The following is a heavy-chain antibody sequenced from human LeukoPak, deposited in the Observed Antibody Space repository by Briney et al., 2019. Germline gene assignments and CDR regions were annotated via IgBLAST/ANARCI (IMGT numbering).Heavy chain of an antibody. J-gene: IGHJ4*01. CDR3: AKLSMVRGAINPPYLHY. CDR2: IYYSGST. CDR1: GGSISSSTYY. V-gene: IGHV4-39*01. Sequence: SETLSLTCTVSGGSISSSTYYWGWIRQPPGKGLEWIGNIYYSGSTYYNPSLKSRVTISVDTSKNQFSLKLSSVTAADTAVYYCAKLSMVRGAINPPYLHYWSQETLVTVSS. D-gene: IGHD3-10*01.